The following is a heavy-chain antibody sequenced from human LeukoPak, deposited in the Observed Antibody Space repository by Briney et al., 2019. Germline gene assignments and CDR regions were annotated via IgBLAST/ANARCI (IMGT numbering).Heavy chain of an antibody. Sequence: SETLSLTCTVSGGSISSSSYYWGWIRQPPGKGLEWIGSIYYSGSTYYNPSLKSRVTISVDTSKNQFSLKLSSVTAADTAVYYCASMTLLSSSFDYWGQGTLVTVSS. CDR2: IYYSGST. V-gene: IGHV4-39*01. J-gene: IGHJ4*02. D-gene: IGHD2-21*02. CDR1: GGSISSSSYY. CDR3: ASMTLLSSSFDY.